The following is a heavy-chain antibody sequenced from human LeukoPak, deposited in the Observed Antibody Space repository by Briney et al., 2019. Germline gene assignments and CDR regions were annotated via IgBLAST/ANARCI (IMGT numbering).Heavy chain of an antibody. CDR1: GGSISSYY. CDR3: ARNPLGGVPGDV. V-gene: IGHV4-59*01. J-gene: IGHJ6*04. D-gene: IGHD2-8*02. CDR2: IYYSGST. Sequence: SETLSLTCAVSGGSISSYYWSWIRQPPGKGLEWIGYIYYSGSTNYNPSLKSRVTISVDTSKNQFSLKLSSVTAADTAVYYCARNPLGGVPGDVWGKGTTVTVSS.